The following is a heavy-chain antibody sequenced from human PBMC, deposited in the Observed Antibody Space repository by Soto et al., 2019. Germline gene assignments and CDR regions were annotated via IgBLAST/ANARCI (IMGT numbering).Heavy chain of an antibody. V-gene: IGHV3-30-3*01. CDR2: ISYDGSNK. D-gene: IGHD3-3*01. CDR3: ARGGHTIFGVVILNYYYYGMDV. CDR1: GFTFSSYA. Sequence: PGGSLRLSCAASGFTFSSYAMHWVRQAPGKGLEWVAVISYDGSNKYYADSVKGRFTISRDNSKNTLYLQMNSLRAEDTAVYYCARGGHTIFGVVILNYYYYGMDVWGQGTTVTVSS. J-gene: IGHJ6*02.